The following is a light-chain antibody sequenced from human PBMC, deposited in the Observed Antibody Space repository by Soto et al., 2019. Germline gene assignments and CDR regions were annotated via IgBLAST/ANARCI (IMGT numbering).Light chain of an antibody. V-gene: IGKV3-15*01. CDR1: QSVSSK. J-gene: IGKJ1*01. CDR3: QHYNYWPPKT. Sequence: EIVMTQSPATLSVSPGEGATLSCRASQSVSSKLAWYQQKPGQAPRLLIYGASTRATGIPARFSGSGSGTDFTLTISSLQSEDFAVYYCQHYNYWPPKTFGQGTKVDIK. CDR2: GAS.